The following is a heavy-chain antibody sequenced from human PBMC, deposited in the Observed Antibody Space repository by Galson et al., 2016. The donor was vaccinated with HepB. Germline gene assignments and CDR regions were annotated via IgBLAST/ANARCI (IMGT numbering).Heavy chain of an antibody. CDR1: GFSFIDYG. D-gene: IGHD4-17*01. V-gene: IGHV3-33*01. Sequence: SLRLSCAASGFSFIDYGMHWARQAPGKGLEWVAFIWNDGSKKDYADSVKGRFTISRDNSKKTLFLHMNSLRVEDTAVYYCAALDAARFRGEGGYWGRGTLVTVSS. CDR3: AALDAARFRGEGGY. CDR2: IWNDGSKK. J-gene: IGHJ4*02.